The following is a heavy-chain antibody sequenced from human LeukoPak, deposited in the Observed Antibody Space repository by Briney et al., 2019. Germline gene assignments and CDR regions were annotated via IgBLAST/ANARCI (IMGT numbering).Heavy chain of an antibody. Sequence: GGSLRLSCAASGFTFSSYWMSWVRQAPGKGLEWVANIKQDGSEKYYVDSVKGRSTISRDNAKNSLYLQMNSLRAEDTAVYYCARDRVYGSGSFFDYWGQGTLVTVSS. D-gene: IGHD3-10*01. CDR1: GFTFSSYW. CDR3: ARDRVYGSGSFFDY. CDR2: IKQDGSEK. J-gene: IGHJ4*02. V-gene: IGHV3-7*01.